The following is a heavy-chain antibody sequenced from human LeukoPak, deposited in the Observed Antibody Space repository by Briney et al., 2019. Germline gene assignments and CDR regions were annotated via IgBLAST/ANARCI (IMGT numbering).Heavy chain of an antibody. CDR1: GYSISSGYY. V-gene: IGHV4-38-2*02. Sequence: PSETLSLTCTVSGYSISSGYYWGWIRQPPGKGLEWIGSIYHSGSTYYNPSLKSRVTISVDTSKNQFSLKPSSVTAADTAVYYCARLTEFGSYRPPSDYWGQGTLVTVSS. J-gene: IGHJ4*02. CDR3: ARLTEFGSYRPPSDY. CDR2: IYHSGST. D-gene: IGHD3-16*02.